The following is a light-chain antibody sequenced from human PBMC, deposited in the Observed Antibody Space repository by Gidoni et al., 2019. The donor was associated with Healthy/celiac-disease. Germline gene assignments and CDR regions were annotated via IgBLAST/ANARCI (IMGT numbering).Light chain of an antibody. CDR3: QSYASSNLTYV. J-gene: IGLJ1*01. V-gene: IGLV6-57*03. Sequence: NVMLTQPHSVSEPPGTTVTISCTRSSGSIASNYVQWYQQRPGSAPTTVIYADNPRPSWVPDRFSGSIDSSSNSASLPISGLNTEDAAAYSCQSYASSNLTYVFGTAPKVTVL. CDR2: ADN. CDR1: SGSIASNY.